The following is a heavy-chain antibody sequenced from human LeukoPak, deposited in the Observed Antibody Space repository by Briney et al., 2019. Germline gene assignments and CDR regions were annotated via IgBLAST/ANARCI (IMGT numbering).Heavy chain of an antibody. J-gene: IGHJ4*02. V-gene: IGHV3-43*01. CDR3: AKTGAKKYYFDY. Sequence: GGSLRLSCAASGFTFEDFSMHWVRQVPGKGLEWISLIDWDGGITYYADSVKGRFTISRDNAKNSLYLQMNSLRAEDTALYYCAKTGAKKYYFDYWGQGTLVTVSS. CDR2: IDWDGGIT. D-gene: IGHD1-14*01. CDR1: GFTFEDFS.